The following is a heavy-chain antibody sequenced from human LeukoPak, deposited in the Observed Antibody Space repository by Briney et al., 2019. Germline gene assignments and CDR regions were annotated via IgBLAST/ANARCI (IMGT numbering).Heavy chain of an antibody. D-gene: IGHD2-8*02. Sequence: SLTLARAASGFTLSSYAMSWVRPPPGKGLEWVSAISDCGNTYHADSVRGRFTISRDNSKSTLSLQMNSLRAEDTAIYYCATYRQVLLPFDSWGQGTLVTVSS. J-gene: IGHJ4*02. CDR2: ISDCGNT. CDR3: ATYRQVLLPFDS. V-gene: IGHV3-23*01. CDR1: GFTLSSYA.